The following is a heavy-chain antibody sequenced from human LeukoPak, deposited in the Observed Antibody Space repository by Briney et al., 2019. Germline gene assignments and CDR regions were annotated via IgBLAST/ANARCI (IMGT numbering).Heavy chain of an antibody. V-gene: IGHV1-8*01. CDR3: AIIVRGYSYGYKGWFDP. Sequence: ASVKVSCKASGYTFTSYDINWVRQATGQGLEWMGWMNPNSGNTGYAQKFQGRVTMTRNTSISTAYMELRSLRSEDTAVYYCAIIVRGYSYGYKGWFDPWGQGTLVTVSS. CDR2: MNPNSGNT. CDR1: GYTFTSYD. D-gene: IGHD5-18*01. J-gene: IGHJ5*02.